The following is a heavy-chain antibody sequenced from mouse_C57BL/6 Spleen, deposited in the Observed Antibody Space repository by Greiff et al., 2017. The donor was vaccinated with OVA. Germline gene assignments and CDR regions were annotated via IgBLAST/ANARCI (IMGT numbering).Heavy chain of an antibody. CDR1: GFTFSDYG. CDR2: ISSGSSTI. CDR3: ANLHFDY. V-gene: IGHV5-17*01. Sequence: EVKVEESGGGLVKPGGSLKLSCAASGFTFSDYGMHWVRQAPEKGLEWVAYISSGSSTIYYADTVKGRFTLSRDNAKNTLFLQMTSLGSEDTAMYYCANLHFDYWGQGTTLTVSS. J-gene: IGHJ2*01. D-gene: IGHD6-1*01.